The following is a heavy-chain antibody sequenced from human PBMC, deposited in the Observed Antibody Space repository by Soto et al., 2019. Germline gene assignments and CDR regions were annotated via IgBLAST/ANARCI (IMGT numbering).Heavy chain of an antibody. CDR3: ARVGHITNYGMAV. D-gene: IGHD1-26*01. V-gene: IGHV1-69*01. Sequence: QVQLVQAGAEVKKPGSSLKVSCEASVGTFSSYPINWVRQAPGQGLEWMGGIIPFFGTSNYAQKFQGRVTITADDSTSTAYMELRSLRSEDTDVYYCARVGHITNYGMAVWGQGTTVTVSS. CDR1: VGTFSSYP. CDR2: IIPFFGTS. J-gene: IGHJ6*02.